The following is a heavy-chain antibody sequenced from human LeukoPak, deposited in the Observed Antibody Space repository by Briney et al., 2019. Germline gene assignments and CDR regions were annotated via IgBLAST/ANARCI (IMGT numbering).Heavy chain of an antibody. Sequence: GGSLRLSCAVSGFTFNTYGMNWVRHSPGKGLEGVAIISWHGDTKLYGHSAKGRFTTSRDNSKNMVYLQMNSLRAEDTAVYYCARDLTGDIVVVPAARRGRYYYGMDVWGQGTTVTVSS. J-gene: IGHJ6*02. CDR2: ISWHGDTK. CDR3: ARDLTGDIVVVPAARRGRYYYGMDV. D-gene: IGHD2-2*01. CDR1: GFTFNTYG. V-gene: IGHV3-30*06.